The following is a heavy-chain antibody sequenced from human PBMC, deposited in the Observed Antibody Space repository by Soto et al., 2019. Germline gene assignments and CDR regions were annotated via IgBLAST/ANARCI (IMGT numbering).Heavy chain of an antibody. Sequence: GGSLRLSCAASGFTFSSYAMHWVRQAPGKGLEWVAVISYDGSNKYYADSVKGRFTISRDNSKNTLYLQMNSPRAEDTAVYYCARAGIEAGYYYGSGSYYNAPDIDYWGQGTLVTVPQ. CDR3: ARAGIEAGYYYGSGSYYNAPDIDY. CDR2: ISYDGSNK. J-gene: IGHJ4*02. V-gene: IGHV3-30-3*01. D-gene: IGHD3-10*01. CDR1: GFTFSSYA.